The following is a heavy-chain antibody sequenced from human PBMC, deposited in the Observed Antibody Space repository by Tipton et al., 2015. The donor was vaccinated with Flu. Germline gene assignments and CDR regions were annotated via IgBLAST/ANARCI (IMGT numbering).Heavy chain of an antibody. CDR2: IKEDGTEK. D-gene: IGHD6-13*01. Sequence: QLVQSGGGLVQPGGSLRLSCVGSGFTFRNYWMSWVRQAPGKGLEWVASIKEDGTEKYYVDSVKGRFTISRDNTKNSLYLQMNSLRVEDTAVYYCARDKEDVTTWYVLVHYYYYGMDVWGQGTTVTVSS. CDR3: ARDKEDVTTWYVLVHYYYYGMDV. V-gene: IGHV3-7*01. CDR1: GFTFRNYW. J-gene: IGHJ6*02.